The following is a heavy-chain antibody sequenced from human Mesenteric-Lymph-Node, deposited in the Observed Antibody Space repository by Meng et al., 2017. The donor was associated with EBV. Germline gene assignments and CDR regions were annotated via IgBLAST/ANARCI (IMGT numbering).Heavy chain of an antibody. CDR1: GYTFSNYW. J-gene: IGHJ5*02. CDR3: ARDPGNRWGLDP. V-gene: IGHV1-46*01. D-gene: IGHD3-16*01. Sequence: VKLVQFGPEGKKPGASVKVSCKASGYTFSNYWMHWVRQAPGQGLEWMGIINPSGGDATYAQKLRDRLTMTSDTSTSTVYVELSSLRSEDTAVYYCARDPGNRWGLDPWGQGTLVTVSS. CDR2: INPSGGDA.